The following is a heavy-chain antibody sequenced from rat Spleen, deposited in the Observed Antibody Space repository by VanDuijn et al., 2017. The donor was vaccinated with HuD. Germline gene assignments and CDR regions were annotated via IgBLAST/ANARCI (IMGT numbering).Heavy chain of an antibody. J-gene: IGHJ1*01. CDR1: GFTFRDYA. Sequence: EVQLVESGGGFVQPGRSLKFSCVASGFTFRDYAMAWVRQAPEKGLEWVATILYDTTNTYYRDSVRGRFTISRDNAKSTLYLQMDSLRSEDTATYYCARKYNYVDWYFDFWGPGTMVTVSS. V-gene: IGHV5-17*01. D-gene: IGHD1-4*01. CDR3: ARKYNYVDWYFDF. CDR2: ILYDTTNT.